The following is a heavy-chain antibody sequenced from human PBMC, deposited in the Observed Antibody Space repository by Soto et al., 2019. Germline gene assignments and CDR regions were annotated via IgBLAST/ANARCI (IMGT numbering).Heavy chain of an antibody. D-gene: IGHD1-26*01. Sequence: SETLSLTCTVSGGSISSYYWSWIRQPPGKGLEWVGYIYYSGSTNYNPSLKSRVTISVDTSKNQFSLKLSSVTAADTAVYYCARGAVRWAEYYFDYWGQGTLVTVSS. CDR2: IYYSGST. CDR1: GGSISSYY. CDR3: ARGAVRWAEYYFDY. J-gene: IGHJ4*02. V-gene: IGHV4-59*01.